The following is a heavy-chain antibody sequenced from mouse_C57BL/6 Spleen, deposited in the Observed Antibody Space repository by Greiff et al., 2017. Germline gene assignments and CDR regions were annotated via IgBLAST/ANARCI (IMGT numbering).Heavy chain of an antibody. Sequence: EVQGVESGGGLVQPGGSLSLSCAASGFTFTDYYMSWVRQPPGKALEWMGFIRNKANGYSTEYSAPVKGRFTISRGNSQSILYLQMNALRAEDSAAYYCASTWAHDGYYGDYYAMDYWGQGTSVTVSS. J-gene: IGHJ4*01. D-gene: IGHD2-3*01. V-gene: IGHV7-3*01. CDR3: ASTWAHDGYYGDYYAMDY. CDR2: IRNKANGYST. CDR1: GFTFTDYY.